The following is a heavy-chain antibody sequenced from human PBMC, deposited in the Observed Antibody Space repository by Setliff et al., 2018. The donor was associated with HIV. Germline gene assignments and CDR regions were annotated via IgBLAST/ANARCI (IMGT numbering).Heavy chain of an antibody. J-gene: IGHJ4*02. CDR3: VRSLSGNSSTYYWAFDL. V-gene: IGHV3-21*01. Sequence: PGGSLRLSCVASGLDIGDYWMTWVRQAPGKGLEWLSSISAAGTYTYYADAVRGRFTISRDNANNSLWLQMSSLRAEDTAFYYCVRSLSGNSSTYYWAFDLWGQGTLVTVSS. CDR1: GLDIGDYW. D-gene: IGHD3-22*01. CDR2: ISAAGTYT.